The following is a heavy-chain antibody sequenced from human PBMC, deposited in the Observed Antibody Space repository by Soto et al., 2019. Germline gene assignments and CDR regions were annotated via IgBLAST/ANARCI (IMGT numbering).Heavy chain of an antibody. CDR1: GDSMNSHY. CDR3: ASFPVIPGRDSPLIFDY. V-gene: IGHV4-59*08. D-gene: IGHD3-22*01. J-gene: IGHJ4*01. Sequence: SETVSLTCTVTGDSMNSHYWSWLRQPPGKALEWMGYVYFTGSTNYSPSLESRLTILVDTSKNQFSLKLTSVTAADTAVYYCASFPVIPGRDSPLIFDYWGQGTLVTVSS. CDR2: VYFTGST.